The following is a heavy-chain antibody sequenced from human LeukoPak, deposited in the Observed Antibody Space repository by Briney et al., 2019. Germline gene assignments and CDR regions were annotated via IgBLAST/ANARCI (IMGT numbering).Heavy chain of an antibody. J-gene: IGHJ6*04. CDR2: ISGSGGST. CDR3: AKLPGISGYYYYYGMDV. D-gene: IGHD1-14*01. CDR1: GFTFSSYA. Sequence: QTGGSLRLSCAASGFTFSSYAMSWVRQAPGKGLEWVSAISGSGGSTYYADSVEGRFTISRDNSKNTLYLQMNSLRAEDTAVYYCAKLPGISGYYYYYGMDVWGKGTTVTVSS. V-gene: IGHV3-23*01.